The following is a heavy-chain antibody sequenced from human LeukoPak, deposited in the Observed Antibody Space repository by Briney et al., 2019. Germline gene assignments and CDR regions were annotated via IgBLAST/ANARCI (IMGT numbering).Heavy chain of an antibody. CDR3: AKRDSSGSYYFDK. CDR2: IIKTGGTA. D-gene: IGHD6-19*01. CDR1: GFTFSSYA. Sequence: PGGSLRLSCAASGFTFSSYAMSWVRQAPGKGLEWVSSIIKTGGTAFYADSVKGRSTISRDNSGDTLYLQMNSLGAEDTAVYYCAKRDSSGSYYFDKWGQGTLVTVSS. V-gene: IGHV3-23*01. J-gene: IGHJ4*02.